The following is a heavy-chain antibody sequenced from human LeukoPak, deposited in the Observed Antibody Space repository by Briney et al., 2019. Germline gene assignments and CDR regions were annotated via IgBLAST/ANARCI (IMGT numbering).Heavy chain of an antibody. CDR1: GYTFTSYY. CDR2: INPSGGST. V-gene: IGHV1-46*01. D-gene: IGHD5-12*01. CDR3: ARWVYVDIGATTRETYNWFDP. Sequence: ASVKVSCKASGYTFTSYYMHWVRQAPGQGLEWMGIINPSGGSTSYAQKFQGRVTMTRDTSTSTVYMDLSSLRSEDTAVYYCARWVYVDIGATTRETYNWFDPWGQGTLATVSS. J-gene: IGHJ5*02.